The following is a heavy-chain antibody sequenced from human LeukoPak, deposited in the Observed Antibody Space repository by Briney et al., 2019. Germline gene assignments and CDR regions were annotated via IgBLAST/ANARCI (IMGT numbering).Heavy chain of an antibody. J-gene: IGHJ4*02. CDR3: VRGQEAGLSMVGRFDY. CDR2: IYTSGST. V-gene: IGHV4-61*02. D-gene: IGHD4/OR15-4a*01. Sequence: SETLSLTCTVSGGSISSGSYYWSWIRQPAGKGLEWIGRIYTSGSTNYNPSFKSRVSISVDTSKNQFPLKLSSVTAADTAVYYCVRGQEAGLSMVGRFDYWGQGTLVTVSS. CDR1: GGSISSGSYY.